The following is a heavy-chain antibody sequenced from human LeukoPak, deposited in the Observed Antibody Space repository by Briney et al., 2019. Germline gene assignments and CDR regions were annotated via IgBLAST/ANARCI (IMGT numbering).Heavy chain of an antibody. D-gene: IGHD6-19*01. J-gene: IGHJ3*02. V-gene: IGHV4-59*01. CDR2: IYYSGST. CDR1: GGSISSYY. Sequence: SETLSLTCTVSGGSISSYYWSWIRQPPGKGLEWIGHIYYSGSTNYNPSLKSRVTISVDTSKNQFYLKLSSVTAAGTAVYYCAGYSSGWYGSGDAFDIWGQGTMVTVSS. CDR3: AGYSSGWYGSGDAFDI.